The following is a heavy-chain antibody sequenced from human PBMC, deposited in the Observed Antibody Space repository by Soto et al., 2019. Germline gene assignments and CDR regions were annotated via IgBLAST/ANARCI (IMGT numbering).Heavy chain of an antibody. CDR2: ISGSGGST. CDR1: GFTFSSYA. CDR3: ATEQTADGGRPAYYFDY. Sequence: LRLSCAASGFTFSSYAMSWVRQAPGKGLEWVSAISGSGGSTYYADSVKGRFTISRDNSKNTLYLQMNGLRAEDTAVYYCATEQTADGGRPAYYFDYWGQGTLVTVSS. D-gene: IGHD2-15*01. J-gene: IGHJ4*02. V-gene: IGHV3-23*01.